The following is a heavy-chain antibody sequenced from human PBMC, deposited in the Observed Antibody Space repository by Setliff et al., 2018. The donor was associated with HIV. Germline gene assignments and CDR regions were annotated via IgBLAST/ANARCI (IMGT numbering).Heavy chain of an antibody. CDR3: ARAITGDSHFDI. V-gene: IGHV4-31*01. D-gene: IGHD7-27*01. J-gene: IGHJ3*02. CDR1: GGSISGGGYY. CDR2: IYYSGST. Sequence: KPSETLSLTCTVSGGSISGGGYYWSWIRQHPGKGLEWIGYIYYSGSTYYNPSLKSLVTISVDTSKNQFSLKLSSVTAADTAVYYCARAITGDSHFDIWGQGTMVTVS.